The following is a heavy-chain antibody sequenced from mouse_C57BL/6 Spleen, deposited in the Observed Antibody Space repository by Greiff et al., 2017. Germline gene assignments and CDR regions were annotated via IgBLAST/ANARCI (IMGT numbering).Heavy chain of an antibody. D-gene: IGHD2-5*01. J-gene: IGHJ2*01. CDR2: IYPGSGST. Sequence: QVQLQQPGAELVKPGASVKMSCKASGYTFTSYWITWVKQRPGQGLEWIGDIYPGSGSTNYNEKFKSKATLTVDTSSSTAYMQLSSLTSEGSAVYYCARSRDYSNYLDYWGQGTTLTVSS. CDR3: ARSRDYSNYLDY. V-gene: IGHV1-55*01. CDR1: GYTFTSYW.